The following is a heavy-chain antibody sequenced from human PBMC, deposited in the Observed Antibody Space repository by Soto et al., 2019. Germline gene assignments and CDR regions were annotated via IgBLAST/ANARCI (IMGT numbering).Heavy chain of an antibody. CDR1: GGSISSYY. CDR2: IYYSGST. J-gene: IGHJ5*02. CDR3: ARDKGEYWFDP. Sequence: SETLSLTCTVSGGSISSYYWSWIRQPPVKGLEWIGYIYYSGSTNYNPSLKSRVTISVDTSKNQFSLKLISVTAADTAVYYCARDKGEYWFDPWGQGTLVTVSS. V-gene: IGHV4-59*01.